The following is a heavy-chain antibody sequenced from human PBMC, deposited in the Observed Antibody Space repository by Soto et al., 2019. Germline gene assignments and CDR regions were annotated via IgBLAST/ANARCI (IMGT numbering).Heavy chain of an antibody. V-gene: IGHV1-69*13. CDR1: GGTFSSYA. CDR3: ARVGNSSSLYYYYYGMDV. CDR2: IIPVFGTA. J-gene: IGHJ6*02. Sequence: SVKVSCKASGGTFSSYAISWVRQAPGQGLEWMGGIIPVFGTANYAQKFQGRVTITADESTSTAYMELSSLRSEDTAVYYCARVGNSSSLYYYYYGMDVWGQGTTVTV. D-gene: IGHD6-13*01.